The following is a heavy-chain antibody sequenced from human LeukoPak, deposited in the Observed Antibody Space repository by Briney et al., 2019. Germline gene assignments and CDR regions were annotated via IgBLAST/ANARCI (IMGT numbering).Heavy chain of an antibody. Sequence: GGSLRLSCAASGFIFSSYWMTWVRQAPGKGPEWVANIKQDGTETYYVDSLKGRFTISRDNAKNSLYLQLNSLRAEDTAVYYCARAPTVTTRVFASWGQGTLVTVSS. CDR2: IKQDGTET. CDR1: GFIFSSYW. D-gene: IGHD4-17*01. CDR3: ARAPTVTTRVFAS. V-gene: IGHV3-7*05. J-gene: IGHJ5*01.